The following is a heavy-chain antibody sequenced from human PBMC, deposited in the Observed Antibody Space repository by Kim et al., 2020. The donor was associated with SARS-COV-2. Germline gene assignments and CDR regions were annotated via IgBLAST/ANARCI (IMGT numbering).Heavy chain of an antibody. J-gene: IGHJ6*02. V-gene: IGHV4-59*13. D-gene: IGHD5-18*01. CDR1: GGSISSYY. CDR2: IYYSGST. Sequence: SETLSLTCTVSGGSISSYYWSWIRQPPGKGLEWIGYIYYSGSTNYNPSLKSRVTISVDTSKNQFSLKLSSVTAADTAVYYCARALVTSYGYPHYYGMDVWGQGTTVTVSS. CDR3: ARALVTSYGYPHYYGMDV.